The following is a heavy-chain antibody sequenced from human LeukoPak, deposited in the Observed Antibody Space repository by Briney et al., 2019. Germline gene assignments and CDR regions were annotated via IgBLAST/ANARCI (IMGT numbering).Heavy chain of an antibody. J-gene: IGHJ4*02. CDR2: ISWGGGST. V-gene: IGHV3-43D*03. Sequence: GGSLRLSCAASGFTFDDYAMHWVRQAPGKGLEWVSLISWGGGSTYYADSVKGRFTISRDNSKNSLYLQMNSLRAEDTALYYCAKDRARSGRVFDYWGQGILVTVSS. CDR1: GFTFDDYA. CDR3: AKDRARSGRVFDY. D-gene: IGHD1-26*01.